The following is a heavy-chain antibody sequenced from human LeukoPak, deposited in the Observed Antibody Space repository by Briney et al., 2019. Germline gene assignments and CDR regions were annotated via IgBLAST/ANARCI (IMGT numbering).Heavy chain of an antibody. CDR3: ARDLLSGYDPYEAFDY. Sequence: GGSLRLSCAASGFAVSSNYMSWVRQAPGKGLEWVSVIYSGGGTFYADSVKGRFTISRDNSKNTLYLQMHSLRAEDTAVYYCARDLLSGYDPYEAFDYWGQGTLVTVSS. D-gene: IGHD5-12*01. J-gene: IGHJ4*02. CDR1: GFAVSSNY. V-gene: IGHV3-53*01. CDR2: IYSGGGT.